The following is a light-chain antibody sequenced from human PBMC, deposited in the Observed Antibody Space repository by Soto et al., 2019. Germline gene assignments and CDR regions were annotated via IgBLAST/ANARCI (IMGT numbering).Light chain of an antibody. J-gene: IGKJ2*01. Sequence: EIVLTQSPGTLSLSPGERATLSCRASQSVSSRYLAWYQQKPGQAPRLLIYGASNRATGIPGRFSGCGSGTNFTLLIIRLEPHDFAVYFCQQYGSCTPFTFCQGTKVEIK. V-gene: IGKV3-20*01. CDR2: GAS. CDR3: QQYGSCTPFT. CDR1: QSVSSRY.